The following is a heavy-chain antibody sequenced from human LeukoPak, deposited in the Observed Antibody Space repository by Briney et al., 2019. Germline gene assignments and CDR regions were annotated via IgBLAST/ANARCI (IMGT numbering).Heavy chain of an antibody. CDR1: GFSFSRSS. CDR2: ISSSSSAI. CDR3: ARDSYGTSGYQGWFDP. V-gene: IGHV3-48*01. D-gene: IGHD5-12*01. Sequence: GGSLRLSCTASGFSFSRSSMNWVRQAPGKGLEWIAYISSSSSAIYYADSVRGRFTISRDNAKNLLYLQMNSLRPEDTAVYYCARDSYGTSGYQGWFDPWGQGTLVTVSS. J-gene: IGHJ5*02.